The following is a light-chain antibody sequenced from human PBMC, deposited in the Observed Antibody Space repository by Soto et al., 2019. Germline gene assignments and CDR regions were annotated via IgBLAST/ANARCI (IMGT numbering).Light chain of an antibody. Sequence: EIVLTQSPGTLSLSPGERATLSCRASQSVSSNYLAWYQQKPGQAPRLLLYGASSRATGIPDRFSGSGSGTDFTLPISRLEPEDFAVYYCQHYGGSTYTFGQGTKLEIK. CDR3: QHYGGSTYT. CDR1: QSVSSNY. V-gene: IGKV3-20*01. CDR2: GAS. J-gene: IGKJ2*01.